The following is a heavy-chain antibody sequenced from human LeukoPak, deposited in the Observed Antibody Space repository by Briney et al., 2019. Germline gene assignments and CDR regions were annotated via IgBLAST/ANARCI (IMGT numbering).Heavy chain of an antibody. CDR2: IYYSGST. CDR3: ASFISVGDYIGWFDP. D-gene: IGHD4-17*01. J-gene: IGHJ5*02. CDR1: GGSISSYY. Sequence: SETLSLTCTVSGGSISSYYWSWIRQPPGKGLEWIGYIYYSGSTNYNPSLKSRVTISVDTSKNQFSLKLSSVTAADTAVYYCASFISVGDYIGWFDPWGQRTLVTVSS. V-gene: IGHV4-59*01.